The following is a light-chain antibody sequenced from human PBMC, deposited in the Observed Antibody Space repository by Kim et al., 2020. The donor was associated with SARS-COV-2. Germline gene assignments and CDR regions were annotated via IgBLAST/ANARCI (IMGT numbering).Light chain of an antibody. CDR2: DAS. CDR1: QSVRTY. Sequence: EIVLTQSPATLSLSPGERATLSCRASQSVRTYLDWYQQKPGQAPRLLIYDASNRATGIPARFSGSGSGTDFTLTISILEPEDFAVYFCQHRVDWPNFGGGTKVEIK. V-gene: IGKV3-11*01. CDR3: QHRVDWPN. J-gene: IGKJ4*01.